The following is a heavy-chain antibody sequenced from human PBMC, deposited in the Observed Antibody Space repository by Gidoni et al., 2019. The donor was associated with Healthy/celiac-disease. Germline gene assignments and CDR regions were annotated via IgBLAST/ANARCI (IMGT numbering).Heavy chain of an antibody. V-gene: IGHV3-21*01. Sequence: EVQLVESGGGLVKPGGSLRLSCQASGFPFRSYSMNWVRQAPGKGRGWFSSISSSSSYIYYADSVKGRFTISRDNAKNSLYLQMNSLRAEDTAVYYCARGRYCSSTSCPFDYWGQGTLVTVSS. D-gene: IGHD2-2*01. J-gene: IGHJ4*02. CDR1: GFPFRSYS. CDR3: ARGRYCSSTSCPFDY. CDR2: ISSSSSYI.